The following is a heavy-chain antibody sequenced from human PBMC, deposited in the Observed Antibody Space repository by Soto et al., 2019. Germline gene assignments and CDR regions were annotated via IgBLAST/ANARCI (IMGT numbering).Heavy chain of an antibody. CDR1: GGSFSGYY. CDR2: INHSGST. Sequence: SETLSLTCAVYGGSFSGYYWSWIRQPPGKGLEWIGEINHSGSTNYNPSLKSRVTISVDTSKNQFSLKLSSVTAADTAVYYCASPGGYGHYYGSGSAMGYCGQGTMVTVYS. J-gene: IGHJ4*02. D-gene: IGHD3-10*01. V-gene: IGHV4-34*01. CDR3: ASPGGYGHYYGSGSAMGY.